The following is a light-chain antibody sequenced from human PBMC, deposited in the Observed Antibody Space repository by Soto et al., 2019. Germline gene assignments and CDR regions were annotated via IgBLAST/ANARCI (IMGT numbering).Light chain of an antibody. CDR1: QSIERY. Sequence: DIHVTHSPSTPCASVGDKVTITCRASQSIERYMAWYQQKPGRAPSLIIYDASTLERGVPSRFSGSGSGTEFTLVISNLQPDDFATYYCQQFKDYVWTFGQGTKVDIK. CDR2: DAS. CDR3: QQFKDYVWT. V-gene: IGKV1-5*01. J-gene: IGKJ1*01.